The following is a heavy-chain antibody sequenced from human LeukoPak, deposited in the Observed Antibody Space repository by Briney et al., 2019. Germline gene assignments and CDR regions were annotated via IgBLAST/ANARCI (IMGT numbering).Heavy chain of an antibody. CDR3: ARDRDYYDSSGHSETYFDY. V-gene: IGHV4-59*12. Sequence: SETLSLTCTVSGGSISSYCWSWLRQPPGRGLEWIGYIYYTGTTNYNPSLKSRVTISVDTSKNQFSLKLSSVTAADTAVYYCARDRDYYDSSGHSETYFDYWGQGTLVTVSS. CDR2: IYYTGTT. D-gene: IGHD3-22*01. J-gene: IGHJ4*02. CDR1: GGSISSYC.